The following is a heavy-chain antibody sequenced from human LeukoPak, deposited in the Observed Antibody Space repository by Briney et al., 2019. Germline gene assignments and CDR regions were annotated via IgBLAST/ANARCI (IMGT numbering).Heavy chain of an antibody. V-gene: IGHV3-7*01. J-gene: IGHJ6*04. D-gene: IGHD3-16*01. CDR1: GFTFSDYW. CDR3: VRESGVWVGPGIGRPLDV. CDR2: IKEDGSDK. Sequence: GGSLRLSCAVSGFTFSDYWMTWVRQAPGRGLEWLANIKEDGSDKQYVDSVQGRFTISRDNAENSLYLQMNSLRAEDTAVYYCVRESGVWVGPGIGRPLDVWGKGTAVTVSS.